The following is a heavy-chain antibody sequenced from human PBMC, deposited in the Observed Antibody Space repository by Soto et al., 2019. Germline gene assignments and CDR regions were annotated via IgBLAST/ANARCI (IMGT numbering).Heavy chain of an antibody. CDR3: AKFHLMSFGEQGPFDY. J-gene: IGHJ4*02. Sequence: HPGGSLRLSCAASGFTFSSYAMSWVRQAPGKGLEWVSAISGSGGSTYYADSVKGRFTISRDNSKNTLYLQMNSLRAEDTAVYYCAKFHLMSFGEQGPFDYWGQGTLVTVSS. V-gene: IGHV3-23*01. CDR1: GFTFSSYA. D-gene: IGHD3-10*01. CDR2: ISGSGGST.